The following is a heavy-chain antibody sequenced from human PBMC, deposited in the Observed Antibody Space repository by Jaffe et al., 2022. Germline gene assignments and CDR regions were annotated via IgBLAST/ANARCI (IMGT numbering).Heavy chain of an antibody. D-gene: IGHD3-10*01. CDR1: GYSISSGYY. V-gene: IGHV4-38-2*02. Sequence: QVQLQESGPGLVKPSETLSLTCAVSGYSISSGYYWGWIRQPPGKGLEWIGSIYHSGSTYYNPSLKSRVTISVDTSKNQFSLKLSSVTAADTAVYYCARDGITMVRRPFDYWGQGTLVTVSS. CDR2: IYHSGST. CDR3: ARDGITMVRRPFDY. J-gene: IGHJ4*02.